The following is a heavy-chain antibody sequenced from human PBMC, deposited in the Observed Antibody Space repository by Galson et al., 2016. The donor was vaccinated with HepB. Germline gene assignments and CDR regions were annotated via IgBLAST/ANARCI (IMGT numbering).Heavy chain of an antibody. CDR2: MNSNTGNT. CDR3: ARGRYSGTWYLDI. Sequence: SVKVSCKGSGYTFRNYDTNWVRQAPGQGLEFLGWMNSNTGNTGYAQKFQGRVTLTRNTSTSTAYMELSSLRSEDTAVYYCARGRYSGTWYLDIWGQGTLVTVSS. J-gene: IGHJ4*02. CDR1: GYTFRNYD. D-gene: IGHD1-14*01. V-gene: IGHV1-8*01.